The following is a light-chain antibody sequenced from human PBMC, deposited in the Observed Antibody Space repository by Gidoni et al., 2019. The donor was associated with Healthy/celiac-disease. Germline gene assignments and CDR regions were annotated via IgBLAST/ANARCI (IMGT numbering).Light chain of an antibody. CDR3: MQALQTPF. J-gene: IGKJ4*01. V-gene: IGKV2-28*01. Sequence: DIVMTQSPLSLPVTPGEPASISCRSSQSLLHSNGYNYLDWYLQKPGQSPHLLIYLGSNRASGVPDRFSGSGSGTDFTLKISRVEADDVGVYYCMQALQTPFFGGGTKVEIK. CDR2: LGS. CDR1: QSLLHSNGYNY.